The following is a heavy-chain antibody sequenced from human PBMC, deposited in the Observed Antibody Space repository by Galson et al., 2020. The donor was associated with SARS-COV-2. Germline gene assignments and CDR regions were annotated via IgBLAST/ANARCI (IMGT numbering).Heavy chain of an antibody. CDR2: IDATVNP. V-gene: IGHV3-53*01. D-gene: IGHD3-10*01. Sequence: GVSLRLSCAASGFTVGSRWIRSVRQAPGTGPEWVSLIDATVNPSSADSIKGRFTISRDNSRNIVFLQMTSLRAVDTAVYYCLREGDTIYPDYGGPGTLVTVSS. J-gene: IGHJ4*02. CDR3: LREGDTIYPDY. CDR1: GFTVGSRW.